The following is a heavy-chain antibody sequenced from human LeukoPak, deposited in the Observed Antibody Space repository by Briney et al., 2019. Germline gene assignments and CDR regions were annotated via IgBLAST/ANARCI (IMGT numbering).Heavy chain of an antibody. CDR3: ARGGPYHGWDY. D-gene: IGHD2-15*01. CDR2: IDPNGGST. J-gene: IGHJ4*02. V-gene: IGHV1-46*01. Sequence: ASVTVSCMASGYTFISYYMHWARQASGQGLEWVGRIDPNGGSTIYARNLQGRVTMTSDTSTSTVYMELSSLRSEDTAVYHCARGGPYHGWDYWGQGTLVTVSS. CDR1: GYTFISYY.